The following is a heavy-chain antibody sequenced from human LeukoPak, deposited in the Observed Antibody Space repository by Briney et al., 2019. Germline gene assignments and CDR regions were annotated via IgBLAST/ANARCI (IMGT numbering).Heavy chain of an antibody. Sequence: PGGSLRLSCAASGFTFSSYAMSWVRQAPGKGLVWVSTISVSGGGTYHSDSVKGRFTISRDNSKDTLFLQMNSLRVEDTAVYYCANNYYDSSGYLSFDYWGQGTLVTVSS. V-gene: IGHV3-23*01. CDR1: GFTFSSYA. J-gene: IGHJ4*02. CDR2: ISVSGGGT. D-gene: IGHD3-22*01. CDR3: ANNYYDSSGYLSFDY.